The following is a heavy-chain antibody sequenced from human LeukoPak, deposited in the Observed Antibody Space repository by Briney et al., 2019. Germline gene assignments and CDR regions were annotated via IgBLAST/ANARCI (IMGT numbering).Heavy chain of an antibody. Sequence: GGSLRLSCAASGFTFSSYAMSWVRQAPGKGLEWVATIKKDGGQKDYVDSVRGRFTVSRDSARTSLYLQMNSLTAEDTAVYFCARGGYFRPYDYWGQGTLVTVSS. CDR2: IKKDGGQK. CDR3: ARGGYFRPYDY. V-gene: IGHV3-7*01. J-gene: IGHJ4*01. CDR1: GFTFSSYA. D-gene: IGHD5-12*01.